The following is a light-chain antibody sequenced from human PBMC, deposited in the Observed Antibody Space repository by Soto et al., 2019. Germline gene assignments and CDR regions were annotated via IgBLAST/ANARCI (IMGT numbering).Light chain of an antibody. V-gene: IGKV1-12*01. Sequence: DIQMTQYPSSLSASVGNRVTITCQASQDIATYLNWYQQKPGKAHNLLIYAAYSLQSGVQSRFSGSGSGTDFTLTIRSLQPEDFATYYCKQANSFPPTVGQGTRLEI. CDR3: KQANSFPPT. CDR2: AAY. CDR1: QDIATY. J-gene: IGKJ5*01.